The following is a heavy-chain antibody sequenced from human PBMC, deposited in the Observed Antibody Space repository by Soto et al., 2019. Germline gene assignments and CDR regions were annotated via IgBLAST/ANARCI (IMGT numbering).Heavy chain of an antibody. D-gene: IGHD1-1*01. J-gene: IGHJ4*02. CDR2: TSPDGTNK. V-gene: IGHV3-30*03. CDR1: GFTFSSYG. Sequence: QVQLVESGGGVVQPGRSLRLSCAASGFTFSSYGMHWVRQARGKGLEWVTVTSPDGTNKYYADSVKGRFTISRDNSKNTLYLQMYSLRTEDTAVYYCATDWNDGGRLDYWGQGTLVTVSS. CDR3: ATDWNDGGRLDY.